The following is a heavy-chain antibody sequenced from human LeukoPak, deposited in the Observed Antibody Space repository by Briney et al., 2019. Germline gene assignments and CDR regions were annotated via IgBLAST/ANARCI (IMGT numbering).Heavy chain of an antibody. D-gene: IGHD6-13*01. CDR3: ARGRYSSSWYV. V-gene: IGHV4-34*01. J-gene: IGHJ4*02. Sequence: SETLSLTCAVYGGFFSGYFWRWIRQPPGKGVEWIGEINHSGSTNYNPSLKRRVTISVDTSKNQFSLKLSSVTAADTAVYYCARGRYSSSWYVWGQGTLVTVSS. CDR2: INHSGST. CDR1: GGFFSGYF.